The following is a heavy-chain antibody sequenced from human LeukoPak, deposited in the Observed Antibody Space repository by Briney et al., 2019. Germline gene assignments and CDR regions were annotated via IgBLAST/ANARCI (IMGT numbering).Heavy chain of an antibody. J-gene: IGHJ3*02. CDR3: ASHRNDAFDI. CDR2: IYHSGST. Sequence: SETLSLTCTVSDYSISSGYYWGWIRQPPGKGLEWIGSIYHSGSTYYNPSLKSRVTISVDTSKNQFSLKLSSVTAADTAVYYCASHRNDAFDIWGQGTMVTVSS. CDR1: DYSISSGYY. V-gene: IGHV4-38-2*02.